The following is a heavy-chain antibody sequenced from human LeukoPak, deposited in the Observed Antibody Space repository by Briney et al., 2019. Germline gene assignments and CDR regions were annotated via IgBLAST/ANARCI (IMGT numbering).Heavy chain of an antibody. CDR1: GGSISSGSYY. CDR2: IYTSGST. D-gene: IGHD5-18*01. Sequence: SETLSLTCTVSGGSISSGSYYWRWIRQPAGKGLEWIGRIYTSGSTNYNPSLKSRVTISVDTSKNQFSLKLSSVTAADTAVYYCASSTAMVTFDYWGQGTLVTVSS. J-gene: IGHJ4*02. V-gene: IGHV4-61*02. CDR3: ASSTAMVTFDY.